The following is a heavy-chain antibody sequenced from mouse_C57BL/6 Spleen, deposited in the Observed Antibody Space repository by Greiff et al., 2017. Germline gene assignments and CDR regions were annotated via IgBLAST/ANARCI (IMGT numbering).Heavy chain of an antibody. D-gene: IGHD2-5*01. CDR3: ARSHYSNYDWYFDV. V-gene: IGHV1-82*01. CDR1: GYAFSSSW. J-gene: IGHJ1*03. CDR2: IYPGDGDT. Sequence: QVQLKESGPELVKPGASVKISCKASGYAFSSSWMNWVKQRPGKGLEWIGRIYPGDGDTNYNGKFKGKATLTADKSSSTAYMQLSSLTSEDSAVYFCARSHYSNYDWYFDVWGTGTTVTVSS.